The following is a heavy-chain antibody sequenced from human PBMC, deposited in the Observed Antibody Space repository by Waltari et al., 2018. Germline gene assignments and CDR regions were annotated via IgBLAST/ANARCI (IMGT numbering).Heavy chain of an antibody. Sequence: QVQLVQSGAEVKKPGSSVKVSCKASGGTFSSYAISWVRQAPGHGLEWMGVMIPIFGTAKHAQKFQGRGTITADKSTGTAYMELSSLRSEDTAVYYCAFNAKNWNYGPYWVQGTLVTVSS. V-gene: IGHV1-69*14. CDR2: MIPIFGTA. CDR3: AFNAKNWNYGPY. CDR1: GGTFSSYA. J-gene: IGHJ4*02. D-gene: IGHD1-7*01.